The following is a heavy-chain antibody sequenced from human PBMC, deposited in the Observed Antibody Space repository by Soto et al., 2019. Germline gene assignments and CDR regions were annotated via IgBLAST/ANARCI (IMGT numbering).Heavy chain of an antibody. J-gene: IGHJ3*02. V-gene: IGHV1-18*01. CDR2: ISAYNGNT. D-gene: IGHD2-15*01. Sequence: GASVKVSCKASGYTFTSYGISWVRQAPGQGLEWMGWISAYNGNTNYAQKLQGRVTMTTDTSTSTAYMELRSLRSDDTAVYYCARDQGLGYCLSLRGCDAFDIWGQGTMVTVSS. CDR3: ARDQGLGYCLSLRGCDAFDI. CDR1: GYTFTSYG.